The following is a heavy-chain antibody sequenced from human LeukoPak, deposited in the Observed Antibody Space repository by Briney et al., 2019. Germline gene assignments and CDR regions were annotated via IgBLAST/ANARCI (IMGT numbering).Heavy chain of an antibody. D-gene: IGHD3-10*01. CDR1: GGSISSYY. CDR2: IYYSGST. J-gene: IGHJ1*01. Sequence: SETLSPTCTVSGGSISSYYWSWLRQPPGKGLEWIGYIYYSGSTNYNPSLKSRVTISVDTSKNQFSLKLSSVTAADTAVYYCARGSGLLPDWGQGTLVTVSS. V-gene: IGHV4-59*08. CDR3: ARGSGLLPD.